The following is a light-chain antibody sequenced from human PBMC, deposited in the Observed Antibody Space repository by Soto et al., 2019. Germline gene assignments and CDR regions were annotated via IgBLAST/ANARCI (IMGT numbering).Light chain of an antibody. V-gene: IGLV1-47*01. J-gene: IGLJ1*01. Sequence: QSVLTQPPSASGTPGQRVTISCYGSSSNIGSNYVYWYQQLPGTAPKLLIYRNNQRPSGVPDRFSGSKSGTSASLAISGLRSEDEADYYCAAWDVSLSGRGVFGTGTKLTVL. CDR2: RNN. CDR1: SSNIGSNY. CDR3: AAWDVSLSGRGV.